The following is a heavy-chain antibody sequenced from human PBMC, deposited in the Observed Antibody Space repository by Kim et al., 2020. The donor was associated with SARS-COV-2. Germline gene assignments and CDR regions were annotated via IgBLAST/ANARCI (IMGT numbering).Heavy chain of an antibody. CDR1: GYSFTSYW. D-gene: IGHD3-10*01. Sequence: GESLKISCKGSGYSFTSYWIGWVRQMPGKGLEWMGIIYPGDSDTRYSPSFQGQVTISADKSISTAYLQWSSLKASDTAMYYCARGAPVRGVTLDAFDIWGQGTMVTVSS. J-gene: IGHJ3*02. CDR3: ARGAPVRGVTLDAFDI. V-gene: IGHV5-51*01. CDR2: IYPGDSDT.